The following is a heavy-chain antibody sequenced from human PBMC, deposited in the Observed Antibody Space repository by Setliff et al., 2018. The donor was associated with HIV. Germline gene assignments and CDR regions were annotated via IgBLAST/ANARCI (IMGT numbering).Heavy chain of an antibody. V-gene: IGHV1-18*01. Sequence: GASVMVSCKASGYTFTSYGISWVRQAPGQGLEWMGWISAYNGDTKYAPKVQGRVTLTTDTSSSTIYMELRSLRSDDTAVYYCARDAWVEFLEWTFYGMDVWGQGTTVTVFS. D-gene: IGHD3-3*02. CDR2: ISAYNGDT. CDR3: ARDAWVEFLEWTFYGMDV. CDR1: GYTFTSYG. J-gene: IGHJ6*02.